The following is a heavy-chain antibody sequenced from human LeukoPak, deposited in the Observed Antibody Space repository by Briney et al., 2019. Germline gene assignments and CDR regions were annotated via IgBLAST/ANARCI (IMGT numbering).Heavy chain of an antibody. J-gene: IGHJ4*02. CDR2: IYYSGST. D-gene: IGHD6-19*01. CDR3: ARALAVAAQEADY. CDR1: GGSISSYY. Sequence: SETLSLTCTVSGGSISSYYWSWIRQPPGKGLEWIGYIYYSGSTNYNPSLKSRVTISVDTSKNQFSLKLSSVTAADTAVYYCARALAVAAQEADYWGQGTLVTVSS. V-gene: IGHV4-59*01.